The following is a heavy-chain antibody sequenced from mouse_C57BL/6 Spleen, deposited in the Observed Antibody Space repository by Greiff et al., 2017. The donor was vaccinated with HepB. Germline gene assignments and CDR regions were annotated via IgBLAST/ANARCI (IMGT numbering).Heavy chain of an antibody. V-gene: IGHV6-6*01. CDR2: IRNKANNHAT. J-gene: IGHJ2*01. CDR3: TRLSHYYGSIND. Sequence: EVKVEESGGGLVQPGGSMKLSCAASGFTFSDAWMDWVRQSPEKGLEWVAEIRNKANNHATYYAESVKGRFTISRDDSKSSVYLQMNSLRAEDTGIYYCTRLSHYYGSINDWGQGTTLTVSS. D-gene: IGHD1-1*01. CDR1: GFTFSDAW.